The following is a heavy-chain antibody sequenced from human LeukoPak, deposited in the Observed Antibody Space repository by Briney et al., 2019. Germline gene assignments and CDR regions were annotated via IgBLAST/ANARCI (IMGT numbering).Heavy chain of an antibody. CDR1: NASISSNTYY. CDR2: INYRGST. V-gene: IGHV4-39*07. CDR3: ATYKYDYVWGNQHFDY. Sequence: SETLSLTCTVSNASISSNTYYRAWIRQPPGKGLQYIGSINYRGSTYYNPSLKSRVTLSVDTSKNQFSLKLNSVTAADTAVYYCATYKYDYVWGNQHFDYWGQGTLVAVSS. J-gene: IGHJ4*02. D-gene: IGHD3-16*01.